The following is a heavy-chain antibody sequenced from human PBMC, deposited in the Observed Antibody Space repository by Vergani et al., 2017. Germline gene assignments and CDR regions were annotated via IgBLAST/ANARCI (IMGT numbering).Heavy chain of an antibody. CDR1: GFTFRSYA. CDR3: ARDLFYYDSSGYYSGFFDY. D-gene: IGHD3-22*01. V-gene: IGHV3-30-3*01. CDR2: ISYDGSNK. Sequence: QVQLVESGGGVVQPGRSLRLSCAASGFTFRSYAMHWVRQAPGKGLEWVAVISYDGSNKYYADSVKGRFTISRDNAKNSLYLQMNSLRAEDTAVYYCARDLFYYDSSGYYSGFFDYWGQGTLVTVSS. J-gene: IGHJ4*02.